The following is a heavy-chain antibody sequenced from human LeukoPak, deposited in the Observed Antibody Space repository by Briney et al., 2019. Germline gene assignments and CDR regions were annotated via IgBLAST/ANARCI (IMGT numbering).Heavy chain of an antibody. D-gene: IGHD6-6*01. J-gene: IGHJ3*02. CDR1: GGSISSGDYY. CDR2: IYYSGST. Sequence: SQTLSLTCTVSGGSISSGDYYWSWIRQPPGKGLEWIGYIYYSGSTYYNPSLKSRVTISVDTSKNQFSLKLSSVTAADTAVYYCAREGSGYSSSSDAFDIWGQGTMVAVSS. V-gene: IGHV4-30-4*08. CDR3: AREGSGYSSSSDAFDI.